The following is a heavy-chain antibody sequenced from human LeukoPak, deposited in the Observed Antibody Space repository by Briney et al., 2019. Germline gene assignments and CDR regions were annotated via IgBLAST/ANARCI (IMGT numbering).Heavy chain of an antibody. V-gene: IGHV1-69*05. D-gene: IGHD2-8*01. CDR1: GGTFSSYA. CDR2: IIPIFGTA. Sequence: SVKVSCKASGGTFSSYAISWVRQAPGQGLEWMGGIIPIFGTANYAQKFQGRVTITTDESTSTAYVELSSLRAEDTAVYYCARELVYPASTTRGFDYSGQGTLVTVSS. J-gene: IGHJ4*02. CDR3: ARELVYPASTTRGFDY.